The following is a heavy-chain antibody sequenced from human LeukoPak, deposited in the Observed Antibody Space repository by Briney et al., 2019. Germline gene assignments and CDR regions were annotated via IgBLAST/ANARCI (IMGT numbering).Heavy chain of an antibody. CDR2: ISYDGSNK. CDR3: ARKNGLDY. Sequence: PGRSLRLSCAASGFTFSSYGMHWVRQAPGKGLEWVAVISYDGSNKYYADSVKGRFTISRDNSKNTLYLQMNSLRAEDTAVYYCARKNGLDYWGQGTLVTVSS. J-gene: IGHJ4*02. D-gene: IGHD2-8*01. CDR1: GFTFSSYG. V-gene: IGHV3-30*03.